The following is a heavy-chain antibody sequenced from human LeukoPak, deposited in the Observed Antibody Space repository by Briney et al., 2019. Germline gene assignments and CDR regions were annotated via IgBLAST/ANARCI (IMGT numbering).Heavy chain of an antibody. Sequence: GGSLRLSCAASGFTFSSYAMSWVRQAPGKGLGWVSAISGSGDSTYYADSVKGRFTISRDNSKNTLYLQMNSLRAEDTAVYYCAKDPGHYFDYWGQGTLVTVSS. CDR2: ISGSGDST. J-gene: IGHJ4*02. CDR1: GFTFSSYA. CDR3: AKDPGHYFDY. D-gene: IGHD7-27*01. V-gene: IGHV3-23*01.